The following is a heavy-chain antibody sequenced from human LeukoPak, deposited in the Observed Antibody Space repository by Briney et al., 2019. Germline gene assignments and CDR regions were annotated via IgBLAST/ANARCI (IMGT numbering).Heavy chain of an antibody. CDR2: INPSGGST. Sequence: ASVKVSCKASGYSFTSYHMHWVRQAPGQGLEWMGIINPSGGSTSYAQRFQGRVTMTRDTSTSTVYMELSSLRSEDTAVYYCATRGGYSSGWAYWGQGTLVTVSS. CDR1: GYSFTSYH. D-gene: IGHD6-19*01. J-gene: IGHJ4*02. V-gene: IGHV1-46*01. CDR3: ATRGGYSSGWAY.